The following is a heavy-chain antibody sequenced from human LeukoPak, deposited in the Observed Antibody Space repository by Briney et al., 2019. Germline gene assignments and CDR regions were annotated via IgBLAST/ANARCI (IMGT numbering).Heavy chain of an antibody. CDR1: GYNFTSYW. CDR3: ARNPVGSEGYFDY. V-gene: IGHV5-51*01. Sequence: GASLQISCKGSGYNFTSYWIGWVRPMPGKGLEWMGIIYPGDSDTRYSPSFQGQVTISADKSISTAYLQWSSLKASDTAMYYCARNPVGSEGYFDYWGRGTLVTVSS. J-gene: IGHJ4*02. D-gene: IGHD1-14*01. CDR2: IYPGDSDT.